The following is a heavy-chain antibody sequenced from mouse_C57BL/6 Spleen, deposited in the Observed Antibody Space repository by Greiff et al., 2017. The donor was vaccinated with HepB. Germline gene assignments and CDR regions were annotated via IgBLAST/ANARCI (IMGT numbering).Heavy chain of an antibody. J-gene: IGHJ1*03. Sequence: VQLQQSGAELVRPGASVTLSCKASGYTFTDYEMHWVKQTPVHGLEWIGAIDPETGGTAYNQKFKGKAILTADKSSSTAYMELRSLTSEDSAVYYCTRPIFLYDYDGYWYFDVWGTGTTVTVSS. CDR2: IDPETGGT. CDR3: TRPIFLYDYDGYWYFDV. V-gene: IGHV1-15*01. D-gene: IGHD2-4*01. CDR1: GYTFTDYE.